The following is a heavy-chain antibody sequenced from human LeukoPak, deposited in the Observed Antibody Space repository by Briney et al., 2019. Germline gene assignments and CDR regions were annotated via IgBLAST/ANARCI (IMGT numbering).Heavy chain of an antibody. Sequence: SETLSLTCTVSGGSISSYYWSWIRQPPGKGLEWIGYIYYSGSTNYNPSLKSRVTISVDTSKNQFSLKLSSVTAADTTVYYCARLLGTAMVLWYFDYWGQGTLVTVSS. D-gene: IGHD5-18*01. CDR3: ARLLGTAMVLWYFDY. CDR1: GGSISSYY. V-gene: IGHV4-59*08. CDR2: IYYSGST. J-gene: IGHJ4*02.